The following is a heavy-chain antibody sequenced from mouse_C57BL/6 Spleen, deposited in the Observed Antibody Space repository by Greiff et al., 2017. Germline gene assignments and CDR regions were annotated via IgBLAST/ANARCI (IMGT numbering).Heavy chain of an antibody. V-gene: IGHV5-9*01. D-gene: IGHD1-1*01. Sequence: EVQRVESGGGLVKPGGSLKLSCAASGFTFSSYTMSWVRQTPEKRLEWVATISGGGGNTYYPDRVKGRFTISSDNAKNTLYLQMSSLRSEDTALYYCARHADYYGSSYDWYFDVWGTGTTVTVSS. CDR1: GFTFSSYT. CDR2: ISGGGGNT. J-gene: IGHJ1*03. CDR3: ARHADYYGSSYDWYFDV.